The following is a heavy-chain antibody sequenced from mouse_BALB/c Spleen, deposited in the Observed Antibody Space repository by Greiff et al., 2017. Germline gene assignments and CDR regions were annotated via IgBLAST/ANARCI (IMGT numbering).Heavy chain of an antibody. CDR2: INPSTGYT. Sequence: QVQLQQSGAELAKPGAPVKMSCKASGYTFTSYWMHWVKQRPGQGLEWIGYINPSTGYTEYNQKFKDKATLTADKSSSTAYMQLSSLTSEDSAVYYCARSIYYGNYVAYWGQGTLVTVSA. CDR1: GYTFTSYW. CDR3: ARSIYYGNYVAY. J-gene: IGHJ3*01. D-gene: IGHD2-1*01. V-gene: IGHV1-7*01.